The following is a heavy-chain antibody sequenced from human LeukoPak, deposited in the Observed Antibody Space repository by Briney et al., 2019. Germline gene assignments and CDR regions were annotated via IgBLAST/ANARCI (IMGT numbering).Heavy chain of an antibody. J-gene: IGHJ4*02. Sequence: SETLSLTCTVSGYSINSAYYWGWIRQPPGKGLEWIGYIYYSGSTNYNPSLKSRVTISVDTSKNQFSLKLSSVTAADTAVYYCARATYYDFWSFDYWGQGTLVTVSS. CDR2: IYYSGST. V-gene: IGHV4-59*01. D-gene: IGHD3-3*01. CDR1: GYSINSAYY. CDR3: ARATYYDFWSFDY.